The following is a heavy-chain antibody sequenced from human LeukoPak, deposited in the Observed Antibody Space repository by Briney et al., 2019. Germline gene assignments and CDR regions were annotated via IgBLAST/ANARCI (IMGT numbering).Heavy chain of an antibody. CDR1: GFTFSSYA. V-gene: IGHV3-23*01. CDR2: IRGSGGTT. J-gene: IGHJ1*01. CDR3: ANSLSSSWYLGYFQH. D-gene: IGHD6-13*01. Sequence: GGSLRLSCAVSGFTFSSYALSWVRRAPGKGLEWISAIRGSGGTTYYADSVKGRFTISRDNSKNTLYLQMNSLRAEDTAVYYCANSLSSSWYLGYFQHWGQGTLVTVSS.